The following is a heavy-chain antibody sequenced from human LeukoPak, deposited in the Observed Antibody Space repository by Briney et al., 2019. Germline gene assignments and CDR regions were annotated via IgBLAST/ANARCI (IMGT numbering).Heavy chain of an antibody. CDR2: INSDGSST. CDR3: ARGWGQRITIFGVVTDAFDI. CDR1: GFTFSSYW. Sequence: PGGSLRLSCAASGFTFSSYWMHWVRQAPGKGLVWVSRINSDGSSTSYADSVKGRFTISSDNAKNTLYLQMNSLRAEDTAVYYCARGWGQRITIFGVVTDAFDIWGQGTMVTVSS. D-gene: IGHD3-3*01. J-gene: IGHJ3*02. V-gene: IGHV3-74*01.